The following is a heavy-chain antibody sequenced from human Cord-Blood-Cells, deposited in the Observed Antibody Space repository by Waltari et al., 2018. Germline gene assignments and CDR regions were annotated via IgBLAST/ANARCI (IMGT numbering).Heavy chain of an antibody. V-gene: IGHV4-30-4*08. J-gene: IGHJ3*02. CDR3: ARDQLGDGDAFDI. D-gene: IGHD3-10*01. Sequence: QVHLQESGPGLVKPSQTLPLTCTVCGGALSCGDYYWSWIRQPPGKGLEWIGYIYYSGSTYYNPSLKSRVTISVDTSKNQFSLKLSSVTAADTAVYYCARDQLGDGDAFDIWGQGTMVTVSS. CDR1: GGALSCGDYY. CDR2: IYYSGST.